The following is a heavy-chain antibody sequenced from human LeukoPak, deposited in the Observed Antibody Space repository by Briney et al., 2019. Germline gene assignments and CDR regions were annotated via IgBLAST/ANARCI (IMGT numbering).Heavy chain of an antibody. CDR2: IKQDGSEK. CDR1: GFSLSSYW. V-gene: IGHV3-7*01. D-gene: IGHD2-2*01. CDR3: ARALDSSSSRYQAFEY. J-gene: IGHJ4*02. Sequence: GGSLRLSCASSGFSLSSYWMSWVRQAPGEGLEWVASIKQDGSEKYYVDSVKGRFTISRDSAKKSLYLQMNNLRAEDTAVYYCARALDSSSSRYQAFEYWGQGTPVTVSS.